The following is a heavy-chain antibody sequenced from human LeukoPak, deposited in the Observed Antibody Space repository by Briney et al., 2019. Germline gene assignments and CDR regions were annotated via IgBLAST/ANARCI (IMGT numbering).Heavy chain of an antibody. CDR1: GGSISSGDHY. CDR3: ARALPWYFDL. J-gene: IGHJ2*01. D-gene: IGHD1-26*01. V-gene: IGHV4-30-4*01. Sequence: SETLSLTCSVSGGSISSGDHYWSWIRQSPGKGLEWIGYIYYSGSTYYNPSLKSRVSISVDTSKNQFSLKLSSVTAADTAVYYCARALPWYFDLWGRGTLVTVSS. CDR2: IYYSGST.